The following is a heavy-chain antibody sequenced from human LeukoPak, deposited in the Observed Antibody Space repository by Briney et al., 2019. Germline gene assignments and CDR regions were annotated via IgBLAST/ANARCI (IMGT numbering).Heavy chain of an antibody. CDR2: INPSGGST. J-gene: IGHJ4*02. CDR1: GYTFTSYY. V-gene: IGHV1-46*01. Sequence: ASVTVSCTASGYTFTSYYMHWVRQAPGQGLEWMGIINPSGGSTSYAQKFQGRVTMTRDTSTSTVYMELSSLRSEDTAVYYCARDPYLVIRSVFFDYWGQGTLVTVSS. CDR3: ARDPYLVIRSVFFDY. D-gene: IGHD3-9*01.